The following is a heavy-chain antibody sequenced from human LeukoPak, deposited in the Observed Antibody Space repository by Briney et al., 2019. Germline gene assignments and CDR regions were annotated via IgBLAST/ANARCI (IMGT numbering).Heavy chain of an antibody. CDR3: ARESDIVATGFDY. V-gene: IGHV3-48*01. Sequence: GGSLRLSCAASGFTFSSYSMNWVRQAPGKGLEWVSYISSSSSTIHYADSVKGRFTISRDNAKNSLYLQMNSLRAEDTAVYYCARESDIVATGFDYWGQGTLVTVSS. CDR1: GFTFSSYS. D-gene: IGHD5-12*01. CDR2: ISSSSSTI. J-gene: IGHJ4*02.